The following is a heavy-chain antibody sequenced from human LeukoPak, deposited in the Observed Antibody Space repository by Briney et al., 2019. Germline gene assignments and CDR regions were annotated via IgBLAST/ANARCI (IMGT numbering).Heavy chain of an antibody. V-gene: IGHV4-4*07. CDR1: GGTISSYY. D-gene: IGHD2-21*02. Sequence: SETLSLTCTVSGGTISSYYWSWIRQPAGKGLEWIGRIYTSGSSNYNPSVKSRVTMSVDTSKNQFSLKLSSVTAADTAVYYCARALGRRGHIVVVTGMDVWGQGTTVTVSS. CDR3: ARALGRRGHIVVVTGMDV. CDR2: IYTSGSS. J-gene: IGHJ6*02.